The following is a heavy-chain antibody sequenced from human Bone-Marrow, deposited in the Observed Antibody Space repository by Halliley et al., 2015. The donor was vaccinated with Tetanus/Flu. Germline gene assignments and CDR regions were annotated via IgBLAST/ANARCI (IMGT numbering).Heavy chain of an antibody. V-gene: IGHV3-23*01. J-gene: IGHJ4*02. Sequence: GKGLEWVSAISSGGDTTYYADAVKGRFSISRDDSKNTVHLQMNHLRADDTAIYYCAKRSLAEDWGQGTLVTVSS. CDR2: ISSGGDTT. D-gene: IGHD3-16*01. CDR3: AKRSLAED.